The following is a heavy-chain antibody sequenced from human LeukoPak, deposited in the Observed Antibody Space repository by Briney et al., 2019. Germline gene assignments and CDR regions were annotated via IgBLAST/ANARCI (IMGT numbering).Heavy chain of an antibody. CDR2: IYYSGST. V-gene: IGHV4-59*01. Sequence: PSETLSLTCTVSGGSISSYYWSWIRQPPGKGLEWFGYIYYSGSTNYNPSLKSRVTISVDTSKNQFSLKLSSVTAADTAVYYCARAEDYYDSSGYYRYYFDYWGQGTLVTVSS. CDR3: ARAEDYYDSSGYYRYYFDY. CDR1: GGSISSYY. D-gene: IGHD3-22*01. J-gene: IGHJ4*02.